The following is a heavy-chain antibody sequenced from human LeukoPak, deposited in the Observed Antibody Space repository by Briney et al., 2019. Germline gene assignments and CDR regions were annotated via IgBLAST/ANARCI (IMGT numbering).Heavy chain of an antibody. CDR3: ARDYIGGWNDH. CDR2: ISIGSGNT. Sequence: MPEGSLRLSRAASGFTFSSYAMIWVRQAPGKGLEWVSSISIGSGNTYYADSVKGRFTISRDNAKNSVYLQMNSLRVEDTAVYFCARDYIGGWNDHWGQGTLVTVSS. D-gene: IGHD3-16*01. J-gene: IGHJ4*02. CDR1: GFTFSSYA. V-gene: IGHV3-21*05.